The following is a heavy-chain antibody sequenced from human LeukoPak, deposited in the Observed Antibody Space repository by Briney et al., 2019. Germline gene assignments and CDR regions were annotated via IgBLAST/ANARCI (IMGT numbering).Heavy chain of an antibody. D-gene: IGHD1-7*01. CDR1: GYTFTSYD. CDR3: ARVKAGKLELRRGFDY. V-gene: IGHV1-8*01. CDR2: MNPNSGNT. Sequence: ASVKVSCKASGYTFTSYDINWVRQATGQGLEWMGWMNPNSGNTGYAQKFQGRVTMTRNTSISTAYMELRSLRSEDTAVYYCARVKAGKLELRRGFDYWGQGTLVTVSS. J-gene: IGHJ4*02.